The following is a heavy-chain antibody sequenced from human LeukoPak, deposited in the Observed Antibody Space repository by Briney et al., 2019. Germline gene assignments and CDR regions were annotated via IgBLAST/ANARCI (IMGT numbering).Heavy chain of an antibody. J-gene: IGHJ4*02. V-gene: IGHV1-2*02. CDR2: INPNSGGT. CDR1: GYTFTSYG. Sequence: EASVKVSCKASGYTFTSYGISWVRQAPGQGLEWMGWINPNSGGTNYAQKFQGRVTMTRDTSISTAYMELSRLRSDDTAVYYCARPQSKVTNSPDYWGQGTLVTVSS. CDR3: ARPQSKVTNSPDY. D-gene: IGHD2-21*02.